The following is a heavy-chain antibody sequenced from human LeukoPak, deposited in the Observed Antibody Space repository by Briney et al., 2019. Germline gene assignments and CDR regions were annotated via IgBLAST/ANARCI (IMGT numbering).Heavy chain of an antibody. Sequence: QPGGSLRLSCEASGFRFSDHRMSWVRQVPGKGLEWVGNINRDGSDRYYVDSVKGRFTISRDNAQNSLYLLMSSLGVDDTALYYCARDPYDRGGYGAFDLWGQGTKVTVSS. J-gene: IGHJ3*01. CDR2: INRDGSDR. D-gene: IGHD3-22*01. CDR3: ARDPYDRGGYGAFDL. CDR1: GFRFSDHR. V-gene: IGHV3-7*01.